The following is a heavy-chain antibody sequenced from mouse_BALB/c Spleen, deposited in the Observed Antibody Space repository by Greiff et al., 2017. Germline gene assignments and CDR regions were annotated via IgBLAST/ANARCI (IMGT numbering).Heavy chain of an antibody. J-gene: IGHJ1*01. CDR3: AIKYFDV. CDR1: GFNIKDSY. V-gene: IGHV14-3*02. CDR2: IDPANGNT. Sequence: VQLQQSGAELVKPGASVKLSCTASGFNIKDSYMHWVKQRPEQGLEWIGRIDPANGNTKYDPKFQGKATITADTSSNTAYLQLSSLTSEDTAVYYCAIKYFDVWGAGTTVTVSA.